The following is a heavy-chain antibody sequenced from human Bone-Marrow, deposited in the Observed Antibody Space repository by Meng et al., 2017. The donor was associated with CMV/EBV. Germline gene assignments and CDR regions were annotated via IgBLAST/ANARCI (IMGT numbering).Heavy chain of an antibody. Sequence: GSLRLSCTVSGGSISSYYWSWIRQPPGKGLEWIGEINHSGSTNYNPSLKSRVTISVDTSKNQFSLKLSSVTAADTAVYYCARETRFYYYYGMDVWGQGTTVTVSS. V-gene: IGHV4-34*01. CDR3: ARETRFYYYYGMDV. CDR1: GGSISSYY. CDR2: INHSGST. J-gene: IGHJ6*02. D-gene: IGHD3-16*01.